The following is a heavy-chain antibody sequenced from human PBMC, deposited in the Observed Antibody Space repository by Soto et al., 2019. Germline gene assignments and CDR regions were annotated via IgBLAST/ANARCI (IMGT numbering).Heavy chain of an antibody. V-gene: IGHV4-61*08. J-gene: IGHJ6*04. CDR1: GGSVSSGDYY. D-gene: IGHD6-13*01. Sequence: SETLSLTCTVSGGSVSSGDYYWSWIRQPPGKGLEWIGYIYYSGSTNYNPSLESRVTISVDTSKNQFSLKLSSVTAADTAVYYCARDASAAYYYYDGMDVWGKGTTVTVSS. CDR2: IYYSGST. CDR3: ARDASAAYYYYDGMDV.